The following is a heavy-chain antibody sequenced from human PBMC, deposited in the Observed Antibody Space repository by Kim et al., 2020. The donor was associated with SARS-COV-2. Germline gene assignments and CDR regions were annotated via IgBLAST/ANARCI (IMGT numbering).Heavy chain of an antibody. CDR1: GGSISSGSYY. V-gene: IGHV4-61*02. Sequence: SETLSLTCTVSGGSISSGSYYWSWIRQPAGKGLEWIGRIYTSGSTNYNPSPKSRVTISADTSKSQFSLKLSSVTAADTAVYYCARGGYRINYYYYGMDVWGQGTTVTVSS. J-gene: IGHJ6*01. D-gene: IGHD6-13*01. CDR2: IYTSGST. CDR3: ARGGYRINYYYYGMDV.